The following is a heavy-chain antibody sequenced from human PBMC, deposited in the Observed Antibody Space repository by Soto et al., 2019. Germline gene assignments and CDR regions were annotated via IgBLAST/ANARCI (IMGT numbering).Heavy chain of an antibody. Sequence: GGSLRLSCEASGFTFGVHSMNWVRQAPGTGLEWVAVIWYDGSNKYYADSVKGRFTISRDNSKNTLYLQMNSLRAEDTAVYYCARSYSGYGYFDYWGQGTLVTVSS. CDR2: IWYDGSNK. CDR3: ARSYSGYGYFDY. V-gene: IGHV3-33*08. CDR1: GFTFGVHS. D-gene: IGHD5-12*01. J-gene: IGHJ4*02.